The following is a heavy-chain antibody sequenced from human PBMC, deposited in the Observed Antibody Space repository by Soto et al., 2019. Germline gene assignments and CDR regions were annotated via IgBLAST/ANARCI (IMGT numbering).Heavy chain of an antibody. V-gene: IGHV1-24*01. CDR3: ATDPYYYDSSGSKVDY. Sequence: ASVKVSCKVSGYTLTELSMHWVRQAPGEGLEWMGGFDPEDGEAIYAQKFQGRVTMTEDTSTDTAYMELSSLRSEDTAVYYCATDPYYYDSSGSKVDYWGQGTLVTVSS. D-gene: IGHD3-22*01. CDR1: GYTLTELS. J-gene: IGHJ4*02. CDR2: FDPEDGEA.